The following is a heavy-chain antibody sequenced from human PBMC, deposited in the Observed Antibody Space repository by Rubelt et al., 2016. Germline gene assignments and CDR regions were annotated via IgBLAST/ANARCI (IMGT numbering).Heavy chain of an antibody. CDR2: IYFTGTT. CDR1: GGSISSSY. D-gene: IGHD6-13*01. Sequence: QVQLQESGPGLVKPSETLSLTCTVSGGSISSSYWSWIRQPPGKGLEWIGYIYFTGTTNYNPSLKSRVAMSVDTSENQFTLKLSSVTAADTAVYYCARTPGQSSWYYFDYWGQGTLVTVSS. J-gene: IGHJ4*02. CDR3: ARTPGQSSWYYFDY. V-gene: IGHV4-59*01.